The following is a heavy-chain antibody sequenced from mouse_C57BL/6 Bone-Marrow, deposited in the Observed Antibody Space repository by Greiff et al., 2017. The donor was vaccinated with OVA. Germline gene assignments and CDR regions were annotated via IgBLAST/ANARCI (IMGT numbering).Heavy chain of an antibody. J-gene: IGHJ3*01. CDR2: IWRGGST. V-gene: IGHV2-5*01. CDR3: ARNGAPWFAY. D-gene: IGHD3-1*01. Sequence: PFLVPPPQSLSITCTVSGFSLTSYGVHWVRQSPGKGLEWLGVIWRGGSTDYNAAFMSRLSTTKDNSKSQVFFKMNSLQADDTAIYYCARNGAPWFAYWGQGTLVTVSA. CDR1: GFSLTSYG.